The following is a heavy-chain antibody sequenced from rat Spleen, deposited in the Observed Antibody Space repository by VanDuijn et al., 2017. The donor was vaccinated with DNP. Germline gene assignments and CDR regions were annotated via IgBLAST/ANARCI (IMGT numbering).Heavy chain of an antibody. D-gene: IGHD1-11*01. Sequence: EVQLVESGGGLVQPGRSLKLSCAASGFTFSDYDMAWVRQAPTKGLEWVACMSPTTRSSYYEDSVKGRFAISRDNAESTLYLQMNNLGSEDTATYYCARGDYVSFHYALDAWCQGSSVTVS. V-gene: IGHV5-22*01. CDR3: ARGDYVSFHYALDA. J-gene: IGHJ4*01. CDR1: GFTFSDYD. CDR2: MSPTTRSS.